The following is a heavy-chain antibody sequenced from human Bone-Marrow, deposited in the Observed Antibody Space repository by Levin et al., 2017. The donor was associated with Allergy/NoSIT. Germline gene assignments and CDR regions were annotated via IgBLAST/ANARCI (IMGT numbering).Heavy chain of an antibody. CDR3: ARYILESYDFWSGYYMKTWYYYYGMDV. CDR1: GFTFSSYW. CDR2: IKQDGSEK. V-gene: IGHV3-7*01. D-gene: IGHD3-3*01. Sequence: GGSLRLSCAASGFTFSSYWMSWVRQAPGKGLEWVANIKQDGSEKYYVDSVKGRFTISRDNAKNSLYLQMNSLRAEDTAVYYCARYILESYDFWSGYYMKTWYYYYGMDVWGQGTTVTVSS. J-gene: IGHJ6*02.